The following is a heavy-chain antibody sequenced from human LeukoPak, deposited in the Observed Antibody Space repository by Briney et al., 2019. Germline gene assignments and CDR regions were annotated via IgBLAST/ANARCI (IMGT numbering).Heavy chain of an antibody. V-gene: IGHV1-2*02. D-gene: IGHD5-18*01. J-gene: IGHJ5*01. CDR3: AIYVDTAMVIDS. Sequence: ASVKVSCKASGYTFTGYYMHWVRQAPGQGLEWMGWINPNSGGTNYAQKFQGRVTMTRDTSISTAYMELSRLRSDDTAVYCCAIYVDTAMVIDSWGQGTLVTVSS. CDR1: GYTFTGYY. CDR2: INPNSGGT.